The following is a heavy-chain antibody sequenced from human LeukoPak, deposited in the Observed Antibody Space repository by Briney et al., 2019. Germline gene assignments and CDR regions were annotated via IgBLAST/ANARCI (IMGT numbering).Heavy chain of an antibody. D-gene: IGHD2-15*01. Sequence: PGGSLRLSCAASGFTFSSYWMSWVRQAPGKGLEWVANIKQEGREKNYVDSVKGRFTISRDNAKNSIYLQMDSLRGEDTAIYYCAKDIVGGGNDYWGQGILVTVSS. V-gene: IGHV3-7*01. CDR1: GFTFSSYW. CDR3: AKDIVGGGNDY. CDR2: IKQEGREK. J-gene: IGHJ4*02.